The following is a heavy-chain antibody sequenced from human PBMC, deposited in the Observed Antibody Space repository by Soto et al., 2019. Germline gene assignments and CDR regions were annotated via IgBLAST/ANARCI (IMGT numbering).Heavy chain of an antibody. CDR3: ARDAREMPQYYYDSSGYYYNWFDP. Sequence: QVQLVQSGAEVKKPGSSVKVSCKASGGTFSSYAISWVRQAPGQGLEWMGGIIPIFGTANYGQKFQGRVTITADESTSTAYMELSSLRSEDTAVYYCARDAREMPQYYYDSSGYYYNWFDPWGQGTLVTVSS. V-gene: IGHV1-69*01. D-gene: IGHD3-22*01. J-gene: IGHJ5*02. CDR1: GGTFSSYA. CDR2: IIPIFGTA.